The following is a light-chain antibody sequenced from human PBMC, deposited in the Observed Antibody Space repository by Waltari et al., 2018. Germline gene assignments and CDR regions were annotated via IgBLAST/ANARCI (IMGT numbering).Light chain of an antibody. Sequence: AIRMTQSPSSFSASTGDRVTITCRASQGIRSYLAWYQQKPGKAPKLPIYAASTLQSGVPSRFSGSGSGTDFTLTISCLQSEDFATYYCQQYYSYPRAFGQGTKVEIK. J-gene: IGKJ1*01. CDR3: QQYYSYPRA. V-gene: IGKV1-8*01. CDR2: AAS. CDR1: QGIRSY.